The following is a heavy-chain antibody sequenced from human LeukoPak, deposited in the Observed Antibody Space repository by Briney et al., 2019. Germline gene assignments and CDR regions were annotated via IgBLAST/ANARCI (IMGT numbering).Heavy chain of an antibody. CDR3: AKGGQDYCSGGSCYPYYYYGMDV. D-gene: IGHD2-15*01. CDR2: ISGSGGST. J-gene: IGHJ6*02. CDR1: GFTFSSYA. Sequence: GGSLRLSCAASGFTFSSYAMSWVRQAPGKGLQWVSAISGSGGSTYYADSVKGRFTISRDNSKDTLYLQMNSLRAEDTAVYYCAKGGQDYCSGGSCYPYYYYGMDVWGQGTTVTVSS. V-gene: IGHV3-23*01.